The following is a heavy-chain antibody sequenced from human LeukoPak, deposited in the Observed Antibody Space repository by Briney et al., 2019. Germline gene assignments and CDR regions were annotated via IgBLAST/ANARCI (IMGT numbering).Heavy chain of an antibody. CDR3: ATGKPRDYYDSSGYYWNGFDY. CDR2: ISGGNGNT. CDR1: GYTFTNFG. Sequence: ASVKVSCKTSGYTFTNFGIGWVRQAPGQGLEWMGWISGGNGNTDYPQTLQDRFTMTTDTSTNTAYMELRNLRSDDTAVYYCATGKPRDYYDSSGYYWNGFDYWGQGTLVTVSS. J-gene: IGHJ4*02. V-gene: IGHV1-18*01. D-gene: IGHD3-22*01.